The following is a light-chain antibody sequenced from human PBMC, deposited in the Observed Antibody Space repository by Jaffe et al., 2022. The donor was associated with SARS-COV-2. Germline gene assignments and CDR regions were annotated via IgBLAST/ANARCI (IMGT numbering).Light chain of an antibody. CDR3: QQYNTYWRT. Sequence: DIQMTQSPSTLSASVGDRVTITCRASQSVSNWLAWYQQKPGKAPKLLIYKASSLESGVPSRFSGSGSVTDFTLTISSLQPDDFATYFCQQYNTYWRTFGQGTKVEIK. J-gene: IGKJ1*01. CDR2: KAS. CDR1: QSVSNW. V-gene: IGKV1-5*03.